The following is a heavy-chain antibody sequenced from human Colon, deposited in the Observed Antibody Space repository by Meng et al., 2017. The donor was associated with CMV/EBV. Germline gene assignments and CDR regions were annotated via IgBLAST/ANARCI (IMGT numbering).Heavy chain of an antibody. J-gene: IGHJ4*02. V-gene: IGHV1-46*01. CDR3: ARRVGRSHDYSNYFDF. CDR1: GYTFTSYY. Sequence: ASVKVSCKASGYTFTSYYMHWVRQAPGQGLEWMGIINPSGGSTSYAQKFQGRVTMTRDTSTSTVYMELSSLSSVTAADTAVYYCARRVGRSHDYSNYFDFWGQGTLVTVSS. D-gene: IGHD4-11*01. CDR2: INPSGGST.